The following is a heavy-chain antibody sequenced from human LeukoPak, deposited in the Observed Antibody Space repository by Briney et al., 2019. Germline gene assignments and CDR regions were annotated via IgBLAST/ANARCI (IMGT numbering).Heavy chain of an antibody. Sequence: GASVKVSCKASGYTFTGYYIHWLRQAPGQGLEWMGLINPSGGSTSYAQKFQGRVTMTRDTSTSTVYMELNSLRSEDTAVYYCARDVISYYYDSSGSPIGSHFDYWGQGTLVTVSS. CDR1: GYTFTGYY. J-gene: IGHJ4*02. CDR2: INPSGGST. D-gene: IGHD3-22*01. V-gene: IGHV1-46*01. CDR3: ARDVISYYYDSSGSPIGSHFDY.